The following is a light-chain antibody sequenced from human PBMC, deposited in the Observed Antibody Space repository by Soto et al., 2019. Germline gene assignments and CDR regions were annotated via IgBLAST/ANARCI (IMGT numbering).Light chain of an antibody. CDR3: SSYTSSXTHV. Sequence: QSALTQPASVSGSPGQSITISCTGTSSDVGGYNYVSWYQQHPGKAPKLMIYDVSNRPSGVSNRFSGSKSGNTASLTISGLQAEDEADYYCSSYTSSXTHVFGTGT. J-gene: IGLJ1*01. CDR2: DVS. V-gene: IGLV2-14*01. CDR1: SSDVGGYNY.